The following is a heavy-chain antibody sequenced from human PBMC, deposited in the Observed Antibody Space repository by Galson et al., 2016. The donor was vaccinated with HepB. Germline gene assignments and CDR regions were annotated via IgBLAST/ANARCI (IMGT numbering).Heavy chain of an antibody. D-gene: IGHD3-16*02. V-gene: IGHV4-31*03. CDR3: ARDPGYLGELSFRNAFDI. Sequence: TLSLTCTVSGGSISSGGYYWSWIRQHPGKGLEWIGYISYSGSTSYNPALKSRVSISVDTSRNQFSLKLSSVTAADTAVYFCARDPGYLGELSFRNAFDIWGQGTMVTVSS. CDR2: ISYSGST. CDR1: GGSISSGGYY. J-gene: IGHJ3*02.